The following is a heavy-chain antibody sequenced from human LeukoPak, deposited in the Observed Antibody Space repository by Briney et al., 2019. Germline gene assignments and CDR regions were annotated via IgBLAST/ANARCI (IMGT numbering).Heavy chain of an antibody. Sequence: PSETLSLTCTLSGGSISSGSYYWSWIRQPAGKGLEWIGRIYTSGSTNYNPSLKSRVTISVDTSKNQFSLKLSSVTAADTAVYYCARARPPTYYYDSSGYGNYYFDYWRQGTLVTVSS. J-gene: IGHJ4*02. CDR3: ARARPPTYYYDSSGYGNYYFDY. D-gene: IGHD3-22*01. V-gene: IGHV4-61*02. CDR1: GGSISSGSYY. CDR2: IYTSGST.